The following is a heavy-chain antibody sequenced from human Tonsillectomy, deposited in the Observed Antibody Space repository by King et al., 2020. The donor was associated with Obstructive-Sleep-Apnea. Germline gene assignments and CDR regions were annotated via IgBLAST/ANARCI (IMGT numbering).Heavy chain of an antibody. CDR3: ARDPYSYFDY. CDR1: GGSISSSNYY. J-gene: IGHJ4*02. CDR2: IYYSGST. V-gene: IGHV4-39*07. D-gene: IGHD1-26*01. Sequence: QLQESGPGLVKPSETLSLTCTVSGGSISSSNYYWGWIRKPPGKGLEWIGTIYYSGSTYFNPSLKSRVTMSVDTSKNQFSLKLSSVTAADTAVYYCARDPYSYFDYWGQGTLVTVSS.